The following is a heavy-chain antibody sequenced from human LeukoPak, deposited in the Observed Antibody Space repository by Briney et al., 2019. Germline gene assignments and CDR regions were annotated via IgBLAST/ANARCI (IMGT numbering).Heavy chain of an antibody. Sequence: GESLKISCKGSGYSFTCYWIGWVRQMPGKGLEWMGIIYPGDSDTRYSPSFQGQVTISADKSISTAYLQWSSLKASDTAMYYCATYDSSGYYSNDAFDIWGQGTMVTVSS. CDR1: GYSFTCYW. D-gene: IGHD3-22*01. V-gene: IGHV5-51*01. CDR2: IYPGDSDT. CDR3: ATYDSSGYYSNDAFDI. J-gene: IGHJ3*02.